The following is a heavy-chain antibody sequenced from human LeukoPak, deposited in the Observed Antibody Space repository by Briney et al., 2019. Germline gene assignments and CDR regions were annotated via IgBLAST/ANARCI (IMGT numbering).Heavy chain of an antibody. CDR3: ARDWSYYDYVWGSYRFDY. D-gene: IGHD3-16*02. CDR2: INPNSGGT. V-gene: IGHV1-2*02. CDR1: GYTFTGYY. Sequence: ASVKVSCKASGYTFTGYYMHWVRQAPGQGLEWMGWINPNSGGTNYAQKFQGRVTMTRDTSISTAYMELSRLRSDDTAVYYSARDWSYYDYVWGSYRFDYWGQGTLVTVSS. J-gene: IGHJ4*02.